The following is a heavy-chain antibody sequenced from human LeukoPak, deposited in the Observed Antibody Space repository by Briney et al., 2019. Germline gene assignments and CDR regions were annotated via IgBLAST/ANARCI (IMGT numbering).Heavy chain of an antibody. J-gene: IGHJ4*02. D-gene: IGHD6-13*01. V-gene: IGHV1-2*02. CDR2: INPNSGGT. Sequence: GASVKVSRKASGYTFTGYYMHWVRQAPGQGLEWMGWINPNSGGTNYAQKFQGRVTMTRDTSISTAYMELSRLRSDDTAVYYCARALPPYRQQLVAGYWGQGTLVTVSS. CDR3: ARALPPYRQQLVAGY. CDR1: GYTFTGYY.